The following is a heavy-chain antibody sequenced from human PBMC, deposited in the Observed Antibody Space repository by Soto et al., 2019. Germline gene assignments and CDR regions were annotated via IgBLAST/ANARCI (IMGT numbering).Heavy chain of an antibody. V-gene: IGHV6-1*01. Sequence: PSQTLSLTCALSGDSVSSNTASWNWIRQSPSRGLEWLGRTYFRSKWYNDYAVSVKSRIIINPDKSNNQFSLQLNSVTPEDTAVYFCAKGDNLGPKTGYAFDPWGQGIMVTVSS. D-gene: IGHD5-12*01. CDR1: GDSVSSNTAS. J-gene: IGHJ5*02. CDR2: TYFRSKWYN. CDR3: AKGDNLGPKTGYAFDP.